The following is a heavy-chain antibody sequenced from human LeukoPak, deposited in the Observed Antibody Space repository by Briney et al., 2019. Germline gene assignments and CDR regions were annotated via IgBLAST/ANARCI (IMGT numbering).Heavy chain of an antibody. CDR1: DSSITSDFY. V-gene: IGHV4-38-2*02. CDR3: ATRGGGRGIAAAGDFDY. CDR2: FYNSGKT. J-gene: IGHJ4*02. Sequence: PSETLSLTCTVSDSSITSDFYWGWLRQPPGKGLEWIGSFYNSGKTYYKPSLESRVTISMDTSKKQFSLKVSSATAADTAVYYCATRGGGRGIAAAGDFDYWGQGILVTVSS. D-gene: IGHD6-13*01.